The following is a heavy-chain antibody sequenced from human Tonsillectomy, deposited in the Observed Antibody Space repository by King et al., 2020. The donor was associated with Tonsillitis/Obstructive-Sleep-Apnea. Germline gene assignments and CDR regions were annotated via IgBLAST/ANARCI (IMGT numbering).Heavy chain of an antibody. J-gene: IGHJ4*02. Sequence: VQLVESGGGLVQPGGSLRLSCAASGFTFSSYAMSWVRQAPGKGLEWVSAINGNGGSTYYADSVKGRFTISRDNSKNTLYLQMNSLGAEDTAVYYCANRGSSGYYYEYYFEYWGQGTLVTVSS. CDR2: INGNGGST. V-gene: IGHV3-23*04. CDR3: ANRGSSGYYYEYYFEY. CDR1: GFTFSSYA. D-gene: IGHD3-22*01.